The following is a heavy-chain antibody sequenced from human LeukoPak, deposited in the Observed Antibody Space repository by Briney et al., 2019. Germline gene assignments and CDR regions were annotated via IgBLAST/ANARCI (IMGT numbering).Heavy chain of an antibody. Sequence: SETLSLTCTVSGGSISSYYWSWIRQPPGKGLEWIGYIYYSGSTNYNPSLKSRVTISVDTSKNQFPLKLSSVTAADTAVYYCARGVRGVIITEAFDIWGQGTMVTVSS. V-gene: IGHV4-59*13. CDR3: ARGVRGVIITEAFDI. J-gene: IGHJ3*02. D-gene: IGHD3-10*01. CDR2: IYYSGST. CDR1: GGSISSYY.